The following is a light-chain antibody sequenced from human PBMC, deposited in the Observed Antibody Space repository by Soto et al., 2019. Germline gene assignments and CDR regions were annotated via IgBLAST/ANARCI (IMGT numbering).Light chain of an antibody. CDR2: GTF. CDR3: QQYASSPWT. J-gene: IGKJ1*01. V-gene: IGKV3-20*01. CDR1: QSVISSY. Sequence: EIVLTQSPGTLSLSPGERATLSCRASQSVISSYLAWYQQKPGQAPRLLIYGTFNRATGIPDRFSGSGSATDFTLTITRLEPEDFAVYYCQQYASSPWTFGQGTKVEI.